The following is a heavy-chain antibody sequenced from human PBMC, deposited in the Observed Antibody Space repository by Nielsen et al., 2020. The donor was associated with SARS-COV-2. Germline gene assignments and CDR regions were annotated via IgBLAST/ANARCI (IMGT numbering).Heavy chain of an antibody. J-gene: IGHJ3*01. CDR1: GFTFSSYS. D-gene: IGHD6-19*01. CDR2: ISSSSSTI. Sequence: GESLKISCAASGFTFSSYSMNWVRQAPGKGLEWVSYISSSSSTIYYADSVKGRFTISRDNAKNSLYLQMNSLRAEDTAVYYCAKVLVTGTNAFDFWGQGTMVTVSS. V-gene: IGHV3-48*01. CDR3: AKVLVTGTNAFDF.